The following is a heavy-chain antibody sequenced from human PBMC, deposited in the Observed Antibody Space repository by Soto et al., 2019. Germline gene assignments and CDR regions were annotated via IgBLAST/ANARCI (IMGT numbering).Heavy chain of an antibody. CDR2: IYSGGST. J-gene: IGHJ4*02. CDR3: ARTSITIFGVVTQFDY. CDR1: GFTVSSNY. V-gene: IGHV3-66*01. Sequence: GGSLRLSCAASGFTVSSNYMSWGRQAPGKGLEWVSVIYSGGSTYYADSVKGRFTISRDNSKNTLYLQMNSLRAEDTAVYYCARTSITIFGVVTQFDYWGQRTLVTVSS. D-gene: IGHD3-3*01.